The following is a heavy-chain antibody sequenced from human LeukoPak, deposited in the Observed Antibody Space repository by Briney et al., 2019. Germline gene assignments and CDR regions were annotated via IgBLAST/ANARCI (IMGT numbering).Heavy chain of an antibody. D-gene: IGHD2-2*01. CDR2: IYYSGST. CDR3: ARHIGSPAAMYVDY. CDR1: GGSISSSSYY. J-gene: IGHJ4*01. V-gene: IGHV4-39*01. Sequence: PSETLSLTCTVTGGSISSSSYYWGWIRQPPGKGLEWIGRIYYSGSTYYNPSLKSRVTISVDTSKNQFSLKLSSVTPADTAVYYGARHIGSPAAMYVDYWGQGTLVTVSS.